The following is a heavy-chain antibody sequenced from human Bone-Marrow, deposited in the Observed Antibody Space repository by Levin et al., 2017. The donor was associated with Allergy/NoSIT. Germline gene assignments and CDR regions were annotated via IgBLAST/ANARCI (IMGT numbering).Heavy chain of an antibody. CDR3: ANVRDGDYFDY. CDR2: IYSGGST. D-gene: IGHD2-21*02. Sequence: GESLKISCAASGFTVSSNYMSWVRQAPGKGLEWVSVIYSGGSTYYADSVKGRFTISRDNSKNTLYLQMNSLRAEDTAVYYCANVRDGDYFDYWGQGTLVTVSS. J-gene: IGHJ4*02. V-gene: IGHV3-66*02. CDR1: GFTVSSNY.